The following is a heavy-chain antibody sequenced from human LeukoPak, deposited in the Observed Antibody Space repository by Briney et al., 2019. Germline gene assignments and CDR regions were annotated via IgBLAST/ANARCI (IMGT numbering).Heavy chain of an antibody. CDR1: GFTFSSYA. CDR3: ARSYNWNVLSGYSDY. D-gene: IGHD1-1*01. J-gene: IGHJ4*02. V-gene: IGHV3-64*01. Sequence: GGSLRLSCAASGFTFSSYAMHWVRQAPGKGLEYVSAISSNGGSTYYANSVKGRFTIFRDNSKNTLYLQMGSLRAEDMAVYYCARSYNWNVLSGYSDYWGQGTLVTVSS. CDR2: ISSNGGST.